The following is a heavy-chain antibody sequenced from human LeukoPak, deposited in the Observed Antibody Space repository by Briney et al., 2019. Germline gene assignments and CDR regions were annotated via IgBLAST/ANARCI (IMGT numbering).Heavy chain of an antibody. V-gene: IGHV1-2*02. D-gene: IGHD3-3*01. J-gene: IGHJ4*02. Sequence: GASVKVSCKASGGTFSSYAISWVRQAPGQGLEWMGWINPNSGGTNYAQKFQGRVTMTRDTSISTAYMELSRLRSDDTAVYYCAFSGYYSAPFDYWGQGTLVTVSS. CDR3: AFSGYYSAPFDY. CDR2: INPNSGGT. CDR1: GGTFSSYA.